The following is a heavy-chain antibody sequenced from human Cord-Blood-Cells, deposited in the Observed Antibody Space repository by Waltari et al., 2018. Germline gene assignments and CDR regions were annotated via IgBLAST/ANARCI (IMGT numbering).Heavy chain of an antibody. CDR1: GYTLPSYG. V-gene: IGHV1-8*03. CDR2: MNPNSGNT. CDR3: ARVKGGSSSDY. D-gene: IGHD6-6*01. J-gene: IGHJ4*02. Sequence: QVQLVQSGAEVKKHGASVKVYCKASGYTLPSYGTPRVRQATGQGREWMGWMNPNSGNTGYAQKFQGRVTITRNTSISTAYMELSSLRSEDTAVYYCARVKGGSSSDYWGQGTLVTVSS.